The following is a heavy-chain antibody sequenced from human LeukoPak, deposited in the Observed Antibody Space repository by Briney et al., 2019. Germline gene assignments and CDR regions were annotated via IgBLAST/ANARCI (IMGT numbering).Heavy chain of an antibody. V-gene: IGHV4-59*08. CDR3: ARLAGDLGYFDS. Sequence: SETLSLTCTVSGGSIRSYHWSWIRQPPGKGLEWIGYIYNSGSTNYNPSLKSRVTISIDTSKNHFSLKLSSVTAADTAVYYCARLAGDLGYFDSWGQGALVTVSS. CDR2: IYNSGST. J-gene: IGHJ4*02. CDR1: GGSIRSYH. D-gene: IGHD6-19*01.